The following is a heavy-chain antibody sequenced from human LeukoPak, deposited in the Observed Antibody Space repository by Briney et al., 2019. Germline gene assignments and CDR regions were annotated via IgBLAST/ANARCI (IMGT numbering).Heavy chain of an antibody. J-gene: IGHJ3*02. Sequence: GGSLRLSCAASGFTFSSYAMSWVRQAPGKGLEWVSAISGSGGSTYYADSVKGRFTISRDISKNTLYLQMNSLRAEDTAVYYCAKAKYWDDAFDIWGQGTIVTVSS. V-gene: IGHV3-23*01. CDR3: AKAKYWDDAFDI. CDR2: ISGSGGST. D-gene: IGHD2/OR15-2a*01. CDR1: GFTFSSYA.